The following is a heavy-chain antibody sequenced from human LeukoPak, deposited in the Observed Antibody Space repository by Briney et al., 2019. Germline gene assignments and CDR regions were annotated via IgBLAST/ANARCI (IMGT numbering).Heavy chain of an antibody. CDR3: AREESGGYFDY. Sequence: GASVKVSCKASGYIFTSYYMHWVRQAPGQGLEWMGLINPSGTNTNYAQKFRGRVTMTRDTSTSTVYMDLSSLRSEDTAMYFCAREESGGYFDYWGQGTLVTVSS. V-gene: IGHV1-46*01. D-gene: IGHD2-8*02. CDR1: GYIFTSYY. CDR2: INPSGTNT. J-gene: IGHJ4*02.